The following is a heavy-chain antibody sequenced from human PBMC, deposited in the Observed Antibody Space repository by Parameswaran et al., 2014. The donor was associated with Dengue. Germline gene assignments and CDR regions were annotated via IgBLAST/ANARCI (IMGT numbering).Heavy chain of an antibody. J-gene: IGHJ4*02. D-gene: IGHD4-17*01. V-gene: IGHV4-39*01. Sequence: WIRQPPGKGLEWIGSIYYSGSTYYNPSLKSRVTISVDTSKNQFSLKLSSVTAADTAVYYCARPRDYDYGDHAYDYWGQGTLVTVSS. CDR3: ARPRDYDYGDHAYDY. CDR2: IYYSGST.